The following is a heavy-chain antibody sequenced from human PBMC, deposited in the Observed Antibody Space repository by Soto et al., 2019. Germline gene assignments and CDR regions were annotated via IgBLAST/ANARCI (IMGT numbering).Heavy chain of an antibody. D-gene: IGHD5-18*01. CDR3: ATASPVVTDV. V-gene: IGHV4-34*01. Sequence: SETLSLTCAVYGGSFSGYYWTWIRQPPGTGLEWIGEINHSGCTNYNPSLKSRVTISVDTSKNQFSLKLSSVTAADTAVYYCATASPVVTDVWGQGTTVTGSS. CDR2: INHSGCT. CDR1: GGSFSGYY. J-gene: IGHJ6*02.